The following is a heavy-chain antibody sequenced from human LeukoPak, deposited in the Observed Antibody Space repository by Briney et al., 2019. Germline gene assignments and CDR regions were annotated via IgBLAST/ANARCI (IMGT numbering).Heavy chain of an antibody. CDR1: GGSISSSGSY. D-gene: IGHD3-22*01. CDR2: IFSSGDP. CDR3: ARDQGGYGGLDS. J-gene: IGHJ4*01. V-gene: IGHV4-31*03. Sequence: PSQTLSLTCSVSGGSISSSGSYWSWIRQHPERGLEWIGYIFSSGDPYYNPSLKSRLTIAVDTSTKQFSLKLSSVTAADTAVYYCARDQGGYGGLDSWGHGTLVTVSS.